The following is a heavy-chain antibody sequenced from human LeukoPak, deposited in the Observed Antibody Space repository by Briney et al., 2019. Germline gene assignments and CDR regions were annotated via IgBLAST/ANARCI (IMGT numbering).Heavy chain of an antibody. D-gene: IGHD3-22*01. CDR1: GGSISSYY. CDR2: IYYSGST. V-gene: IGHV4-59*08. Sequence: SETLSLTCTVSGGSISSYYWSWIRQPPGKGLEWIGYIYYSGSTNYNPSLKSRVTISVDTSKNQFSPKLSSVTAADTAVYYCARHPGYYYDSSGYCDYWGQGTLVTVSS. J-gene: IGHJ4*02. CDR3: ARHPGYYYDSSGYCDY.